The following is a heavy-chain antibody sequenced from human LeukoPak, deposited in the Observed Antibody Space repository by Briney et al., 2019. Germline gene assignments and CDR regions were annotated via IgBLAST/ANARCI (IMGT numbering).Heavy chain of an antibody. J-gene: IGHJ4*02. CDR2: ISSNGGST. D-gene: IGHD1-26*01. CDR1: GFTFSSFA. CDR3: AKVLSGSQDY. V-gene: IGHV3-23*01. Sequence: GGSLRLSCAASGFTFSSFAMDWVRQAPGKGLEWVSAISSNGGSTYYADYVKGRFTISRDNSKNTVYLQMNSLRAEDTAVYYCAKVLSGSQDYWGQGTLVTVFS.